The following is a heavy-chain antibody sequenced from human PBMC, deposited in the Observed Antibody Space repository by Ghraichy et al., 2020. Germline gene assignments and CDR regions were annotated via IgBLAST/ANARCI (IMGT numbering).Heavy chain of an antibody. V-gene: IGHV4-39*01. Sequence: SETLSLTCTVSGDSISSSNYYWGWIRQPPGKGLEWIGSIYYSGSTHYNPSLKSRVTISVDTSKSQFSLKLSSVTAADTAVYYCARRRPRTAADPNGPRYFFDYWGQGTLVTVSS. CDR3: ARRRPRTAADPNGPRYFFDY. CDR2: IYYSGST. D-gene: IGHD6-13*01. J-gene: IGHJ4*02. CDR1: GDSISSSNYY.